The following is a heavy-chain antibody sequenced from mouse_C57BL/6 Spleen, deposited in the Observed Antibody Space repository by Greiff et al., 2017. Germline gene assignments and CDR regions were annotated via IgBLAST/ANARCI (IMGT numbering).Heavy chain of an antibody. Sequence: QVQLQQPGAELVRPGSSVKLSCKASGYTFTSYWMDWVKQRPGQGLEWIGYIYPSDSDTHYNQTFKDKATLTVDKSSSTAYMQLSSLTSEDSAVYYCAKRDYYGSSYSYWYFDVWGTGTTVTVSS. CDR3: AKRDYYGSSYSYWYFDV. D-gene: IGHD1-1*01. J-gene: IGHJ1*03. V-gene: IGHV1-61*01. CDR1: GYTFTSYW. CDR2: IYPSDSDT.